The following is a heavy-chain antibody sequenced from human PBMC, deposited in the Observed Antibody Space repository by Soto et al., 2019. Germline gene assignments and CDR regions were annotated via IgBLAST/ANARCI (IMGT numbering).Heavy chain of an antibody. Sequence: QVQLVQSGAEVKKPGSSVKVSCKASGGTFSSDAISWVRQAPGQGLEWMGGIIPIFGTANYAQKFQGRVTITADESTSTAYMELSSLRSEDTAVYYCAIPKYCSGGSCYGRGWFDPWGQGTLVTVSS. CDR2: IIPIFGTA. V-gene: IGHV1-69*01. CDR1: GGTFSSDA. J-gene: IGHJ5*02. D-gene: IGHD2-15*01. CDR3: AIPKYCSGGSCYGRGWFDP.